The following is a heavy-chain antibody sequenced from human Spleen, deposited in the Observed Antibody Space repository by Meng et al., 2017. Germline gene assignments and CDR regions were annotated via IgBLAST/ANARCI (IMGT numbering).Heavy chain of an antibody. D-gene: IGHD3-22*01. V-gene: IGHV1-46*01. CDR3: ARRASSAYGSQYYFDY. CDR1: GYTFTNYY. CDR2: INPSGGST. Sequence: ASVQVSCKASGYTFTNYYMHWVRQAPGQGLEWMGIINPSGGSTTYAQKFQDRVTMTRDTSTSTVYMELSSLRSEDTAVYYCARRASSAYGSQYYFDYWGQGTLVTVSS. J-gene: IGHJ4*02.